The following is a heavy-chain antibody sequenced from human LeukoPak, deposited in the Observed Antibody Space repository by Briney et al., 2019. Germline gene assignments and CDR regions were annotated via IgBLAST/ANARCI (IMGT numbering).Heavy chain of an antibody. V-gene: IGHV1-46*01. CDR2: INPSGGST. CDR1: GYTFTSYY. J-gene: IGHJ4*02. Sequence: ASVKVSCKASGYTFTSYYMPWVRQAPGQGLEWMGIINPSGGSTSYAQKFQGRVTMTRDTSTSTVYMELSSLRSEDTAVYYCAREGPLQRYFDYWGQGTLVTVSS. CDR3: AREGPLQRYFDY. D-gene: IGHD4-11*01.